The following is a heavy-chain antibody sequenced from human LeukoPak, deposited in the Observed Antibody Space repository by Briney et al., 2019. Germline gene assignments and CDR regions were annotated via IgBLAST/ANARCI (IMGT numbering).Heavy chain of an antibody. CDR2: ITASGHST. CDR3: AKGYTFGGVIADYYMDV. V-gene: IGHV3-23*01. Sequence: GGSLRLSCAASGLTFSSYGMSWVRQAPGKGLEWVSSITASGHSTYYVDSVKGRFTISRDNSKNTLYLQMISLRAEDTAVYYCAKGYTFGGVIADYYMDVWGKGTTVTISS. J-gene: IGHJ6*03. D-gene: IGHD3-16*02. CDR1: GLTFSSYG.